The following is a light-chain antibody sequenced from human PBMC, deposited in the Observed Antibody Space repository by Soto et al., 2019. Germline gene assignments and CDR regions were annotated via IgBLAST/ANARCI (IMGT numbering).Light chain of an antibody. CDR2: EVT. J-gene: IGLJ3*02. V-gene: IGLV2-8*01. CDR1: SVDINY. Sequence: QSVLTQPPSASGSRGQSVTISCTGTSVDINYVSWFQQHPGKAPKLIICEVTKRPSGVPDRFSGSKSGNTASLTVSGLQDDDEADYYCSSYAGRDIWVFGGGTKLTAL. CDR3: SSYAGRDIWV.